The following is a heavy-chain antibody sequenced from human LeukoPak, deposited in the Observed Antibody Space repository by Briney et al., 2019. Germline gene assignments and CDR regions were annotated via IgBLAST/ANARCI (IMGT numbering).Heavy chain of an antibody. CDR2: IYPSDSDT. V-gene: IGHV5-51*01. Sequence: GESLKISCNGSGYIFSNYWIGWVRQMPGKGLEWMGIIYPSDSDTRYSPSFQGQVTISVDKSISTAYLQWSSLKASDTAMYFCARFAYGTDYFPGHYWGQGTLITVSS. D-gene: IGHD3-9*01. J-gene: IGHJ4*02. CDR3: ARFAYGTDYFPGHY. CDR1: GYIFSNYW.